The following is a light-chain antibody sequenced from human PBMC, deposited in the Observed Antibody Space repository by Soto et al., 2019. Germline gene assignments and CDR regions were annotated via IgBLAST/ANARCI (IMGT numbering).Light chain of an antibody. Sequence: QSVLTQPPSASGTPGQRVTISCSGSSSNIRSNYVYWYHQLPGTAPKLLIYRNNLRPSGVPDRFSGSKSGASASLAIGGLRSEDGADYFCAVWDDSLSGYVFGTGTKVTVL. CDR2: RNN. CDR1: SSNIRSNY. V-gene: IGLV1-47*01. J-gene: IGLJ1*01. CDR3: AVWDDSLSGYV.